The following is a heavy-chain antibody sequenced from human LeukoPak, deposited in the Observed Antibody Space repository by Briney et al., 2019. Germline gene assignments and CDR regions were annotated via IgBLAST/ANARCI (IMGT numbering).Heavy chain of an antibody. CDR2: ISYDGNNK. J-gene: IGHJ4*02. CDR3: ASGGYYYDSSGYYSGY. Sequence: GGSLRLSCAASGFTFSSYGMHWVRQAPGKGLEWVAVISYDGNNKFYGDSVKGRFTISRDNSKNTLYLQMNSLRAEDTAVYYCASGGYYYDSSGYYSGYWGQGTLVTVSS. D-gene: IGHD3-22*01. CDR1: GFTFSSYG. V-gene: IGHV3-30*03.